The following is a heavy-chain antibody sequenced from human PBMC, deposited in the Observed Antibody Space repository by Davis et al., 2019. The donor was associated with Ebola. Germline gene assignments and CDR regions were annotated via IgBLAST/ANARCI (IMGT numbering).Heavy chain of an antibody. J-gene: IGHJ6*02. CDR1: GFTFSSYA. Sequence: GESLKISCAASGFTFSSYAMSWVRQAPGKGLEWVSAISGSGGSTYYADSVKGRFTISRDNAKNSLYLQMNSLRAEDTAVYYCARDPGLLDYYYYYGMDVWGQGTSVTVSS. CDR3: ARDPGLLDYYYYYGMDV. D-gene: IGHD2-15*01. CDR2: ISGSGGST. V-gene: IGHV3-23*01.